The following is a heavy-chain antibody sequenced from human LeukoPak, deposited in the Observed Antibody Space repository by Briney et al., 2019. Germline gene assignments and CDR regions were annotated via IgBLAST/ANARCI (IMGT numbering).Heavy chain of an antibody. Sequence: GGSLRLSCLVSGFTVSGNYMSWVRQAPGKGLEWVSVIYSGGGTYYADSVKGRFTISRDNSKNTVYFQMNSLRAEDTAVYYCVRPISGGPYYFDYWGQGTLVTVSS. CDR2: IYSGGGT. CDR1: GFTVSGNY. D-gene: IGHD1-26*01. CDR3: VRPISGGPYYFDY. J-gene: IGHJ4*02. V-gene: IGHV3-66*04.